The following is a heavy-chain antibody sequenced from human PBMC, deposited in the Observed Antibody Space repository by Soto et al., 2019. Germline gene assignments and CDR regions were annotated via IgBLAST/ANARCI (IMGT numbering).Heavy chain of an antibody. V-gene: IGHV1-46*01. D-gene: IGHD1-7*01. CDR3: ARDCIGTMGCIGF. Sequence: ASVMVSCKVSGYTLTELSMHWVRQAPGQGLEXMGXXNXXGXXXXXAXXLQGRVTMTRDTSTRTVYMELSSLRNEDTALYYCARDCIGTMGCIGFWGQGTMVTVSS. J-gene: IGHJ4*02. CDR2: XNXXGXXX. CDR1: GYTLTELS.